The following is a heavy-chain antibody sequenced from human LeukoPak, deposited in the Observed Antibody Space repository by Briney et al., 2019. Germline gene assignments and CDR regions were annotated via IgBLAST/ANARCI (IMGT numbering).Heavy chain of an antibody. CDR2: ISFSGGST. D-gene: IGHD1-26*01. CDR3: AKAGGHSPYYALDV. V-gene: IGHV3-23*01. Sequence: GGSLRLSCAASGFTFSSYAMSWVRQAPGKGLXXXXTISFSGGSTYYADSVKGRFSISRDNSNNTLYLQTSSLRAEDTAVYYCAKAGGHSPYYALDVWGQGTTVTVSS. CDR1: GFTFSSYA. J-gene: IGHJ6*02.